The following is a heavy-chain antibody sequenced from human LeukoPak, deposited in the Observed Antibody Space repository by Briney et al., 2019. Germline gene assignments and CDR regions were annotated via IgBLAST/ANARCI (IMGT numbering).Heavy chain of an antibody. Sequence: PGGSLRLSCAASGFTFNTYAMSWVRQAPGKGLEWVSAISDSVGRTYYADSVKGRFTVSRDNSKNTLYLQLNSLRAEDTAVYYCAKRPPFDYWGQGTLVTVSS. D-gene: IGHD1-14*01. J-gene: IGHJ4*02. V-gene: IGHV3-23*01. CDR2: ISDSVGRT. CDR1: GFTFNTYA. CDR3: AKRPPFDY.